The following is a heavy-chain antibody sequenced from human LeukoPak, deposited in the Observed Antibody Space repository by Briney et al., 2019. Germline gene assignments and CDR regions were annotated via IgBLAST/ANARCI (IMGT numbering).Heavy chain of an antibody. CDR1: GFTFSSYD. J-gene: IGHJ4*02. CDR3: AKGRLRYFDWLTYFDY. CDR2: ISYDGSNK. V-gene: IGHV3-30*18. D-gene: IGHD3-9*01. Sequence: GRSLRLSCAASGFTFSSYDMHWVRQAPGKGLEWVAVISYDGSNKYYADSVKGRFTISRDNSKNTLYLQMNSLRAEDTAVYYCAKGRLRYFDWLTYFDYWGQGTLVTVSS.